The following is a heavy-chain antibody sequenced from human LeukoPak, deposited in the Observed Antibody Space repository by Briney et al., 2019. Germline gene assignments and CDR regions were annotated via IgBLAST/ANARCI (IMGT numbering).Heavy chain of an antibody. CDR2: ITDSGDTT. CDR3: AKDGALSTSWYFYCDY. CDR1: GFTFSSFA. Sequence: GGSLRLSCAASGFTFSSFAMSWVRQAPGKGLVWVSTITDSGDTTYSADSVKGRFTISRDNSKNTLYLQMNSLRAEDTAVYYCAKDGALSTSWYFYCDYWGQGTLVTVSS. J-gene: IGHJ4*02. V-gene: IGHV3-23*01. D-gene: IGHD2-2*01.